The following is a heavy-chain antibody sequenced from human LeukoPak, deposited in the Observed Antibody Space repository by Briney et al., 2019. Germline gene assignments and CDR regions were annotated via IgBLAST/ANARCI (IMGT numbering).Heavy chain of an antibody. CDR3: AKGQYYYGSGSYTDY. J-gene: IGHJ4*02. Sequence: RAGGSLRLSCAASGFTFSNYAMSWVRQAPGKGLEWVSLISGSGGTTYYADSVKGRFTISRDNSENTLFLQMNSLRAEDTAVYYCAKGQYYYGSGSYTDYWGQGTLVTVSS. CDR1: GFTFSNYA. V-gene: IGHV3-23*01. D-gene: IGHD3-10*01. CDR2: ISGSGGTT.